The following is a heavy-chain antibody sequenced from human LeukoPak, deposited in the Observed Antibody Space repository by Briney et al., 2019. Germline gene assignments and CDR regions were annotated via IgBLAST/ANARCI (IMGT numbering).Heavy chain of an antibody. Sequence: TFSSYAMSWVRQAPGKGLEWIGSIYYSGSTYYNPSLKSRVTISVDTSKNQFSLKLSSVTAADTAVYYCARDSPKYYFDYWGQGTLVTVSS. J-gene: IGHJ4*02. CDR3: ARDSPKYYFDY. CDR2: IYYSGST. V-gene: IGHV4-39*07. CDR1: TFSSYA.